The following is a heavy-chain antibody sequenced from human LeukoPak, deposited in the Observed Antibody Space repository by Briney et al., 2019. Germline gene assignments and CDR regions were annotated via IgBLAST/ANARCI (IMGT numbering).Heavy chain of an antibody. CDR2: INHSGST. CDR3: ARGPIGSGTYYKATFDY. V-gene: IGHV4-34*01. D-gene: IGHD3-10*01. J-gene: IGHJ4*02. Sequence: PSETLSLTCAVYGGSFSDYYWSWIRQPPGKGLEWIGEINHSGSTNYNPSLKSRITISVDTSKNQFSLKLSSVTAADTAVYYCARGPIGSGTYYKATFDYWGQGTLVTVSS. CDR1: GGSFSDYY.